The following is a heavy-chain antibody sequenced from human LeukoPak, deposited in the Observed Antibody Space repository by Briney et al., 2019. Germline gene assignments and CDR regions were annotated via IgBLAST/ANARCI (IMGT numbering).Heavy chain of an antibody. D-gene: IGHD3-9*01. CDR3: AREYYDILTGYLAGWFDP. CDR1: GGSISSGSYY. CDR2: IYYSGST. V-gene: IGHV4-39*01. J-gene: IGHJ5*02. Sequence: PSETLSLTCTVSGGSISSGSYYWGWVRQPPGRGLEWIGSIYYSGSTYYNPSLKSRVTISLDTSKNQFSLKLSSVTAADTAVYYCAREYYDILTGYLAGWFDPWGQGTTVTVSS.